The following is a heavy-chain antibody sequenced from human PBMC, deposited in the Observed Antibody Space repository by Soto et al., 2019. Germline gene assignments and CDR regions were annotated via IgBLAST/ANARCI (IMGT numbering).Heavy chain of an antibody. CDR1: CGSISNYS. D-gene: IGHD3-10*01. V-gene: IGHV4-59*12. Sequence: SETLSLTCTFACGSISNYSWRGFRQTPGKGREWIGDGHDSWGSSYSPSLQSRVAISRDTAKGQFSLRLTPVTATDTAVDYCARPGSGALYGLVDAWGQGTTLKVSS. J-gene: IGHJ6*02. CDR2: GHDSWGS. CDR3: ARPGSGALYGLVDA.